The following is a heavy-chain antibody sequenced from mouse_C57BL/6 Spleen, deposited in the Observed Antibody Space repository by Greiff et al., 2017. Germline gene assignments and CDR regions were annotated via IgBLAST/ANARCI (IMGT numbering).Heavy chain of an antibody. J-gene: IGHJ2*01. Sequence: EVQLKESGPVLVKPGASVKMSCKASGYTFTDYYMNWVKQSHGKSLEWIGVINPYNGGTSYNQKFKGKATLTVDKSSSTAYMELNSLTSEDSAVYYCARSRYGSSSDYWGQGTTLTVSS. D-gene: IGHD1-1*01. CDR3: ARSRYGSSSDY. V-gene: IGHV1-19*01. CDR2: INPYNGGT. CDR1: GYTFTDYY.